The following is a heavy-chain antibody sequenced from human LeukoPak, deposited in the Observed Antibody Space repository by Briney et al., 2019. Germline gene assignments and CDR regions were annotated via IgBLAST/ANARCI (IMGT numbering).Heavy chain of an antibody. D-gene: IGHD6-13*01. V-gene: IGHV3-23*01. CDR3: AKGEAAGKVDWFDL. Sequence: PGGSLRLSCAASGFAFSNFAMMWVRQAPGTGLQWVSTITGYGATFYADSVRGRFTIFRDTSMNTLFLQMNSLGAEDTAVYYCAKGEAAGKVDWFDLWGQGTLVTVSS. CDR1: GFAFSNFA. J-gene: IGHJ5*02. CDR2: ITGYGAT.